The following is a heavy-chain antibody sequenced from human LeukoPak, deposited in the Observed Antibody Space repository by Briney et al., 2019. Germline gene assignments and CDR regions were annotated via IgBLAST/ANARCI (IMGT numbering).Heavy chain of an antibody. CDR1: GFTFSSYA. CDR3: ARAGFGSSKDY. Sequence: GGSLRLSCAASGFTFSSYAMHWVRQAPGKGLEWVAVISYDGSNKYYADSVKGRFTISRDNSKNTLYLQMNSLRAEDTAVYYCARAGFGSSKDYWGQGTLVTVSS. CDR2: ISYDGSNK. D-gene: IGHD6-13*01. J-gene: IGHJ4*02. V-gene: IGHV3-30*14.